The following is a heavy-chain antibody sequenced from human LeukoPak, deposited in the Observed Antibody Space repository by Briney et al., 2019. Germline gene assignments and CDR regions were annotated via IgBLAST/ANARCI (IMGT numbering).Heavy chain of an antibody. Sequence: GGSLRLSCAASGFTFSNYWMHWVRQAPGKGLVWVSRINSDGSSTSYADSVKGRFTISRDNAKNTLYLQMNSLRAEDTAVYYCARVGPGGVTRDWYFDLWGRGTLVTVSS. V-gene: IGHV3-74*01. CDR1: GFTFSNYW. CDR3: ARVGPGGVTRDWYFDL. CDR2: INSDGSST. D-gene: IGHD4-11*01. J-gene: IGHJ2*01.